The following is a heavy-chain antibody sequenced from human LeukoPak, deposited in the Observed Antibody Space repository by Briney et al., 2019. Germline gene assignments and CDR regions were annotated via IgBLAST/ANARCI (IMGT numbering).Heavy chain of an antibody. CDR3: ARAGYSYGFRSEYYFDY. CDR2: INHSGST. CDR1: GGSFSGYY. D-gene: IGHD5-18*01. J-gene: IGHJ4*02. Sequence: SETLSLTCAVYGGSFSGYYWSWIRQPPGKGLGWIGEINHSGSTNYNPSLKSRVTISVDTSKNQFFLKLSSVTAADTAVYYCARAGYSYGFRSEYYFDYWGQGTPVTVSS. V-gene: IGHV4-34*01.